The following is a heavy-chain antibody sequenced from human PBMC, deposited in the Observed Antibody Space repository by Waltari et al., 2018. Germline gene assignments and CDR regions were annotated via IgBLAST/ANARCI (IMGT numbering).Heavy chain of an antibody. J-gene: IGHJ4*02. V-gene: IGHV4-59*13. CDR1: GGSISSDY. CDR3: ARGGAGIDY. CDR2: LTNSGTT. Sequence: QVQVQESGPGLVNPSETLSLTCTVSGGSISSDYWRWIRQSPGKGLEWIGYLTNSGTTIYNPSLKSRVTISVDTSKNKFSLKVTSVTAADTALYYCARGGAGIDYWGQGSLVTVSS. D-gene: IGHD6-13*01.